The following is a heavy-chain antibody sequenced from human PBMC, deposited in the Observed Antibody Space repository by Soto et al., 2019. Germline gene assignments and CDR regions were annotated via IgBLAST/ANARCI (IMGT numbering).Heavy chain of an antibody. Sequence: QVQLVQSGAEVKKPGASVKVSCKASGYTFTSYDINWVRQATGQGLEWMGWMNLKSVNTGYAQKFQGRVTMTMNTSISKAYMELSSLKAEDTAVHYCAGSLARDYYYYGMDVWGQGTTVTVSS. CDR1: GYTFTSYD. V-gene: IGHV1-8*01. CDR3: AGSLARDYYYYGMDV. J-gene: IGHJ6*02. D-gene: IGHD2-21*01. CDR2: MNLKSVNT.